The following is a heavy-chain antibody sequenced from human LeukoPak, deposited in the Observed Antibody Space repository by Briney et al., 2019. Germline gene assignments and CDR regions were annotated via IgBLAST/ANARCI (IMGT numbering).Heavy chain of an antibody. D-gene: IGHD6-19*01. CDR1: GYTFTNFG. J-gene: IGHJ4*02. CDR3: ARGQWPEY. CDR2: INTNTGNP. V-gene: IGHV7-4-1*02. Sequence: GASVKVSCTASGYTFTNFGINWVRQAPGQGLEWMGWINTNTGNPTYAQGFTGRFVFSLDTSVSTAYLQISGLKAEDTAVYYCARGQWPEYWGQGTLVTVSS.